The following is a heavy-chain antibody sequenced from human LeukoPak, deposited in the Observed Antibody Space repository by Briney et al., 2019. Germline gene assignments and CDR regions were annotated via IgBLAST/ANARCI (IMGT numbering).Heavy chain of an antibody. V-gene: IGHV3-21*01. Sequence: KPGGSLRLSCAASGFTFSSYSMNWVRQAPGKGLEWVSSISSSSSYIYYADSVKGRFTISRDNAKNSLYLQMNSLRAEDTAVYYCARGYSYGYGDDDYWGQGTLVTVSS. D-gene: IGHD5-18*01. CDR1: GFTFSSYS. CDR3: ARGYSYGYGDDDY. CDR2: ISSSSSYI. J-gene: IGHJ4*02.